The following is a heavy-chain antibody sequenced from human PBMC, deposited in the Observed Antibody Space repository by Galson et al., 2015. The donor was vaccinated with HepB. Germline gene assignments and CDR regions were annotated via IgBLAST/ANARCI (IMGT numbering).Heavy chain of an antibody. Sequence: SLRLSCAASGVTFSNYGFHWVRQAPGKGLEWVTVISYDGRNKHYADSVKGRFTISRDNSKNMVYLQMNSLRAEDKALYYCAKDPYLYHALAGNMAGFDYWGQGTLVTVSS. CDR3: AKDPYLYHALAGNMAGFDY. V-gene: IGHV3-30*18. CDR1: GVTFSNYG. CDR2: ISYDGRNK. J-gene: IGHJ4*02. D-gene: IGHD6-19*01.